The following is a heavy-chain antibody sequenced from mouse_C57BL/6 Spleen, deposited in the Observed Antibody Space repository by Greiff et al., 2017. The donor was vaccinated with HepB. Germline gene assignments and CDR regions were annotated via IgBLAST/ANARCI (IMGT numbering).Heavy chain of an antibody. CDR1: GYTFTDYY. J-gene: IGHJ4*01. Sequence: EVQLQQSGPELVKPGASVKISCKASGYTFTDYYMNWVKQSHGKSLEWIGDINPNNGGTSYNQKFKGKATLTVDKSSSTASMELRSLTSEDSAVYYGARDYGSSYDYAMDYWGQGTSVTVAS. V-gene: IGHV1-26*01. D-gene: IGHD1-1*01. CDR3: ARDYGSSYDYAMDY. CDR2: INPNNGGT.